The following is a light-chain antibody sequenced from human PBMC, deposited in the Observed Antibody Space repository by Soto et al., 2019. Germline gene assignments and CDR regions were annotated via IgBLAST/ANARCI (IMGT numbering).Light chain of an antibody. CDR1: QSVSSY. Sequence: ERVMTQSPATLSVSPGERATLSCRASQSVSSYLAWYQQKPGQAPRLLIYGALSRATGIPDRFSGSGSGTDFTLTISRLEPEDFALYYCQQYATSPLTFGGGTKVDI. J-gene: IGKJ4*01. CDR2: GAL. CDR3: QQYATSPLT. V-gene: IGKV3-20*01.